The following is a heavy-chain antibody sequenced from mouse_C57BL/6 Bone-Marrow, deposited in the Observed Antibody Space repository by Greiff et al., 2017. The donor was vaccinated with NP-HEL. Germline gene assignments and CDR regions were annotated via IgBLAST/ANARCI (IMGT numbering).Heavy chain of an antibody. J-gene: IGHJ1*03. Sequence: QVQLQQPGAELVKPGASVKMSCKASGYTFTSYWITWVKQRPGQGLEWIGDIYPGSGSTNYNEKFKSTATLTVDTSSSTAYMQLSSLTSEDSAVYYGASGAYGSSYGYFDVWGTGTTVTVSS. V-gene: IGHV1-55*01. CDR3: ASGAYGSSYGYFDV. CDR2: IYPGSGST. D-gene: IGHD1-1*01. CDR1: GYTFTSYW.